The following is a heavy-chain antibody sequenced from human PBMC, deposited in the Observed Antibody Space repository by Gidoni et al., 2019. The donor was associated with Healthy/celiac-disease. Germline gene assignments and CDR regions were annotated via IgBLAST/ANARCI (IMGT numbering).Heavy chain of an antibody. CDR1: GGSFHGYY. J-gene: IGHJ4*02. Sequence: QVPLQQWGAGPFMPSETLSLTCAVYGGSFHGYYFSWLRQPPGKGLEWSGEINHSGRTNYNPSVKSQDTVSVDTCKNQFCRELSSGTDEETAVYYCEGVRSGYSSSWAKGSFWCWEFDDWGQGTLVNVSS. V-gene: IGHV4-34*01. CDR3: EGVRSGYSSSWAKGSFWCWEFDD. D-gene: IGHD6-13*01. CDR2: INHSGRT.